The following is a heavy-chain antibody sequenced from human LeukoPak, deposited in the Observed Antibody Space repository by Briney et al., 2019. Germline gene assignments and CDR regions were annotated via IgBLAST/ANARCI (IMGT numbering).Heavy chain of an antibody. Sequence: PQTPSLTCTVSGGSISTYYWSWIRQPPGKGLEWIGYIYYSGSTNYNPSLKSRVTISVDTSKNQFSLKLSSVTAADTAVYYCAREIQGWVAFAIAAAGKGGYYYYYMDVWGKGTTVTVSS. V-gene: IGHV4-59*01. CDR3: AREIQGWVAFAIAAAGKGGYYYYYMDV. D-gene: IGHD6-13*01. CDR1: GGSISTYY. CDR2: IYYSGST. J-gene: IGHJ6*03.